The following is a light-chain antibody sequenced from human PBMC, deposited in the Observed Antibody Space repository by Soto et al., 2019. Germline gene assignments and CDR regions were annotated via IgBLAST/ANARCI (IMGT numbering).Light chain of an antibody. J-gene: IGKJ1*01. CDR3: QHYNSYSEA. CDR2: KAS. CDR1: ESINTR. V-gene: IGKV1-5*03. Sequence: IQMTQSPSTLSASVGDRVTITCRASESINTRLAWYQQKPGKAPKLLIYKASTLKSGVPSRFSGSGSGTEFTLTISSLQPDDFATYYCQHYNSYSEAFGQGTKVDIK.